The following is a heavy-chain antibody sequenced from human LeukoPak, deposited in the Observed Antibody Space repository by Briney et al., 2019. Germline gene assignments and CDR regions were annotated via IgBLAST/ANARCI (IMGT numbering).Heavy chain of an antibody. CDR2: ISGSGGST. Sequence: TGGSLRLSCAASGFSFSDYWMSWVRQAPGKGLEWVSAISGSGGSTYYADSVKGRFTISRDNSKNTLYLQMNSLRAEDTAVYYCAKSYYGDFGNWFDPWGQGTLVTVSS. D-gene: IGHD4-17*01. CDR3: AKSYYGDFGNWFDP. CDR1: GFSFSDYW. V-gene: IGHV3-23*01. J-gene: IGHJ5*02.